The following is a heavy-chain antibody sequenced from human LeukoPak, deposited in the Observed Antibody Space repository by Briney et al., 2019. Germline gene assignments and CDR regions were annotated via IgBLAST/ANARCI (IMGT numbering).Heavy chain of an antibody. CDR2: ISNSGGDT. CDR1: GFTFSSYA. CDR3: AQQLGYCSGGTCYFTY. J-gene: IGHJ1*01. D-gene: IGHD2-15*01. V-gene: IGHV3-23*01. Sequence: PGGSLRLSCAAPGFTFSSYAMSWVRQAPGKGLEWVAAISNSGGDTFYSGSGKGRFTIARDNSKNTLYLQMNSLRVDDTAVYYCAQQLGYCSGGTCYFTYWGQGTLVTVSS.